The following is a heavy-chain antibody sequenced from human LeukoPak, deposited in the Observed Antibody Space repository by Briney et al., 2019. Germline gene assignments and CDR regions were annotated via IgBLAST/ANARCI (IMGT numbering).Heavy chain of an antibody. J-gene: IGHJ4*02. CDR1: GSSITSVSHY. CDR2: IYYTGST. Sequence: SETLSLTCAISGSSITSVSHYWGWIRQPPGKGLEWIGDIYYTGSTYYSPSLRSRVTMSVHTSENQFSLRLNSVTAVDTAVYYCARRWGNIVGVTYEYWGQGTLVTVSS. V-gene: IGHV4-39*01. CDR3: ARRWGNIVGVTYEY. D-gene: IGHD3-16*01.